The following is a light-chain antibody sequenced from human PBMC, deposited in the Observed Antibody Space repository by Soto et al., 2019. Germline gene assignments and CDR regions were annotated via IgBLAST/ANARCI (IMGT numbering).Light chain of an antibody. V-gene: IGKV3-20*01. J-gene: IGKJ2*03. CDR1: QSVSGTY. Sequence: EVVLTQSPGTLSLSPGERATLSCRPSQSVSGTYLTWYQQRPGQAPRRLIFGASSRPSDTPDRFSGSGSGTDFTLTISRLEPEDFGVYYCLHYDTSSYSFGQGTKVEIK. CDR3: LHYDTSSYS. CDR2: GAS.